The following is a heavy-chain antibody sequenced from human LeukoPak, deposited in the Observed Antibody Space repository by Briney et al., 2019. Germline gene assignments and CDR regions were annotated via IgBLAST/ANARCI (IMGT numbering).Heavy chain of an antibody. CDR2: INPNSGGT. V-gene: IGHV1-2*06. CDR3: ARGSRSYYDSSGYAY. Sequence: ASVKVSCKASGYTFTGSYMHWVRQAPGQGLEWMGRINPNSGGTNYEQKFQGRVTMTRDTSISTAYMELSRLRSDDTAVYYCARGSRSYYDSSGYAYWGRGTLVTVSS. D-gene: IGHD3-22*01. J-gene: IGHJ4*02. CDR1: GYTFTGSY.